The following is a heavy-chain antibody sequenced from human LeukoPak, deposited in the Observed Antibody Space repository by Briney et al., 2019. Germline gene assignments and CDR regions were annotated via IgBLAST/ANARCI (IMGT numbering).Heavy chain of an antibody. V-gene: IGHV3-48*01. CDR3: ARESITGHRDFDY. CDR2: ISSGSRTI. J-gene: IGHJ4*02. Sequence: GGSLRLSCAASGFTFSSYSMNWVRQAPGKGLEWGSYISSGSRTIYYADSVKGRFTMSRDNAKNSLYLQMNSLRAEDTAVYYCARESITGHRDFDYWGQGTLVTVSS. D-gene: IGHD1-20*01. CDR1: GFTFSSYS.